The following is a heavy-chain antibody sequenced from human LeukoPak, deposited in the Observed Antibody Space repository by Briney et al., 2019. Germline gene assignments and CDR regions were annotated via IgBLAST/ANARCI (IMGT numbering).Heavy chain of an antibody. J-gene: IGHJ4*02. CDR2: ISDGGRAT. CDR3: TRENYVPDS. D-gene: IGHD3-10*02. Sequence: GGSLRLSRVASGYRFSPYWMSWVRQTPGKGLEWVASISDGGRATYYVDSVRGRFTISRDDARNSLFLQMNGLRADDTAVYYCTRENYVPDSWGQGTLVTVSS. CDR1: GYRFSPYW. V-gene: IGHV3-7*03.